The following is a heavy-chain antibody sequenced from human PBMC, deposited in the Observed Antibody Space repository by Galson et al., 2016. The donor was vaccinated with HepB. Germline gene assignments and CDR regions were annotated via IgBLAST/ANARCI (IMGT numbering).Heavy chain of an antibody. J-gene: IGHJ4*02. CDR3: ARDETAGTTGDY. V-gene: IGHV3-53*01. CDR1: GFTVSNNY. CDR2: IYSGGRT. Sequence: SLRLSCAASGFTVSNNYMSWVRQAPGKGLEWVSVIYSGGRTYYADSVKGRFTISRDNSKNTLYLQMNSLRAEDTAVYYCARDETAGTTGDYWGQGTLVTVSS. D-gene: IGHD1-7*01.